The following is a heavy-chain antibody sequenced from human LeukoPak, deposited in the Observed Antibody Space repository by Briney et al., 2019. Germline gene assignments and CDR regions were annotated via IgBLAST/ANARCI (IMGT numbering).Heavy chain of an antibody. CDR2: IYYSGST. CDR1: GGSISSYY. D-gene: IGHD1-26*01. J-gene: IGHJ5*02. CDR3: ARDHSSGSTTGP. Sequence: PSETPSLTCTVSGGSISSYYWSWIRQPPGKGLEWLGYIYYSGSTNYNPSLKSRVTISVDTSKNQFSLKLSSVTAADTAVYYCARDHSSGSTTGPWGQGTLVTVSS. V-gene: IGHV4-59*01.